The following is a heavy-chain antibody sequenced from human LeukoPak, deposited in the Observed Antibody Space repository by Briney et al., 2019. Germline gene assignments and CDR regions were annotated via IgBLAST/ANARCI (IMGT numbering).Heavy chain of an antibody. CDR1: GGSISSGGYS. J-gene: IGHJ5*02. Sequence: SETLSLTCAVSGGSISSGGYSRSWIRQPPGKGLEWIGYIYHSGSTYYNPSLKSRVTISVDGSKNQFSLKLSSVTAADTAVYYCARVVYYDSSGYYYYVWFDPWGQGTLVTVSS. CDR3: ARVVYYDSSGYYYYVWFDP. D-gene: IGHD3-22*01. V-gene: IGHV4-30-2*01. CDR2: IYHSGST.